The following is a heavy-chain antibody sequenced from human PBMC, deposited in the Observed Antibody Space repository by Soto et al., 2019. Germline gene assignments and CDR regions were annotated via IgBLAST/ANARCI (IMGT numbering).Heavy chain of an antibody. CDR1: GYTFTGYY. CDR3: ARAIRPIRVVATYYGMDV. Sequence: QVQLVQSGAEVKKPGASVKVSCKASGYTFTGYYMHWVRQAPGQGLEWMGWINPNSGGTNYAQKFQGWVTMTRDTSISTAYMELSRLRSDDTAVYYCARAIRPIRVVATYYGMDVWGQGTTVTVSS. CDR2: INPNSGGT. V-gene: IGHV1-2*04. D-gene: IGHD2-15*01. J-gene: IGHJ6*02.